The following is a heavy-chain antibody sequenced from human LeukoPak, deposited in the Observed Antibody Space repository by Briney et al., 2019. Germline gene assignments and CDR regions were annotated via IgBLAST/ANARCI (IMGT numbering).Heavy chain of an antibody. J-gene: IGHJ6*02. D-gene: IGHD6-13*01. CDR3: GKDFSRSWWYGMDV. V-gene: IGHV3-43*01. CDR2: VRGDGDGT. CDR1: GFTLDDYT. Sequence: AGSLRLSCAASGFTLDDYTMQWVRQAPGKGLEWVSVVRGDGDGTCYADSVEGRFTISRDNSKNSLYLQMDSLRTEDTALYYCGKDFSRSWWYGMDVWGQGITVTVSS.